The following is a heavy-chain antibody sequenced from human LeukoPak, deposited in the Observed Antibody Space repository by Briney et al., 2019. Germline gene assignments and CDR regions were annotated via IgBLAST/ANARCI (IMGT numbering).Heavy chain of an antibody. Sequence: GGSLRLSCAASGFTFSSYEMNWVRQAPGKGLEWVSYISSSGSTIYYADSVKGRFTISRDNAKNSLYLQMNSLRAEDTAVYYCAREGSYSSSWYVRYVRLGIDYWGQGTLVTVSS. J-gene: IGHJ4*02. CDR1: GFTFSSYE. V-gene: IGHV3-48*03. CDR2: ISSSGSTI. D-gene: IGHD6-13*01. CDR3: AREGSYSSSWYVRYVRLGIDY.